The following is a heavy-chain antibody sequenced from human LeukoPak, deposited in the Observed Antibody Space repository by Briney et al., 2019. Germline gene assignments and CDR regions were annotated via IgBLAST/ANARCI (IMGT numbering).Heavy chain of an antibody. D-gene: IGHD4/OR15-4a*01. J-gene: IGHJ5*02. Sequence: SETLSLTCTVSGGSISSYYWSWIRQPPGKGLEWIGYIYSSGSTNYNPSVKSRATISVDTSKNQFSLKLSSVTAADTAMYYCGRHQLYCHGANCYPDWFDPWGQGILVTVSS. CDR3: GRHQLYCHGANCYPDWFDP. CDR1: GGSISSYY. V-gene: IGHV4-59*08. CDR2: IYSSGST.